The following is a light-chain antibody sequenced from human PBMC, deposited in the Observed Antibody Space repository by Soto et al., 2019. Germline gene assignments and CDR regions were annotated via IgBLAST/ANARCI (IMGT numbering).Light chain of an antibody. V-gene: IGLV2-8*01. Sequence: QSVLTQPPSASGFPGQSVTISCTGTSSDVGYYDYVSWYQQHPGKAPKLVIYEVTKRPSGVPDRVSGSKSGNTASLTVSGLRAEDEADYYCSSYEGSNNFVFGSGTKVTVL. J-gene: IGLJ1*01. CDR3: SSYEGSNNFV. CDR2: EVT. CDR1: SSDVGYYDY.